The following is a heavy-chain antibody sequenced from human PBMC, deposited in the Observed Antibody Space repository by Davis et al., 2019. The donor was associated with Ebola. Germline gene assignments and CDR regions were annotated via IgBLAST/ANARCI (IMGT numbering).Heavy chain of an antibody. CDR1: GFTFSSYG. Sequence: GGSLRLSCAASGFTFSSYGMHWVRQVPGNGLEWVAFIRYDGSNKFYTDSVKGRFTISRDNSKSTLFLRLNNLRAEDTAVYHCAKDLDYGGNSNAFDIWGQGTMVTVSS. V-gene: IGHV3-30*02. CDR2: IRYDGSNK. D-gene: IGHD4-23*01. J-gene: IGHJ3*02. CDR3: AKDLDYGGNSNAFDI.